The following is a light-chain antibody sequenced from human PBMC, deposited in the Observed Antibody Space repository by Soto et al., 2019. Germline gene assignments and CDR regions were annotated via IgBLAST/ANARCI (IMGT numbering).Light chain of an antibody. J-gene: IGKJ1*01. CDR1: QSISSW. CDR3: QQYNSYLWT. CDR2: DAS. V-gene: IGKV1-5*01. Sequence: PSTLSPSVGDRVTSTCRASQSISSWLAWYQQKPGKAPKLLIYDASSLESGVPSRFSGSGSGTEFTLTISSLQPDDFATSYCQQYNSYLWTFGHGLKVDTK.